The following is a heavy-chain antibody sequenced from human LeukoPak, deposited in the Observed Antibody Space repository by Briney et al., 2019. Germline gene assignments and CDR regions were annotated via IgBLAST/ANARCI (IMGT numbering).Heavy chain of an antibody. CDR3: VKGFHFDW. Sequence: GGSLRLSCVASGFGFSTHDMSWGRQTPGKGLEWVSSINGFDSGTYYTDSVRGRFTISRDTSKNTLYMQMNNLRAEDTAVYYCVKGFHFDWWGQGTLVTVSS. CDR1: GFGFSTHD. CDR2: INGFDSGT. J-gene: IGHJ4*02. V-gene: IGHV3-23*01.